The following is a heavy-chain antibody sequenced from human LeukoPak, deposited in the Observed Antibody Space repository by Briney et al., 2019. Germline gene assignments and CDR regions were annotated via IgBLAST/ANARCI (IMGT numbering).Heavy chain of an antibody. CDR2: FDPEDGET. J-gene: IGHJ4*02. CDR1: GYTFTGYF. V-gene: IGHV1-24*01. Sequence: ASVKVSCKASGYTFTGYFMHWVRQAPGKGLEWMGGFDPEDGETIYAQKFQGRVTMTEDTSTDTAYMELSSLRSEDTAVYYCATVIIDPFLRYFDWSLDYWGQGTLVTVSS. D-gene: IGHD3-9*01. CDR3: ATVIIDPFLRYFDWSLDY.